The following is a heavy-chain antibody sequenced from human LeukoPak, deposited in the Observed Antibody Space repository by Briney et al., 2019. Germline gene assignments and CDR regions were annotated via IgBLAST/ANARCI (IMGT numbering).Heavy chain of an antibody. J-gene: IGHJ4*02. CDR3: ARAQYDYGDY. V-gene: IGHV3-66*01. CDR2: IYSGGST. D-gene: IGHD2-8*01. Sequence: GRSLRLSCAASGFTVSSNYMSWVRQAPGKGLEWVSVIYSGGSTYYADSVKGRFTISRDNSKNTLYLQMNSLRAEDTAVYYCARAQYDYGDYWGQRTLVTVSS. CDR1: GFTVSSNY.